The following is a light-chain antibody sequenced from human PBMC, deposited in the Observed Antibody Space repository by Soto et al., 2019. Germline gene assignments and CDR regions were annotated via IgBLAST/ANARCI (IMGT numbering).Light chain of an antibody. Sequence: IVMTQSPDSLAESLGERATINCKSSQSVLYTSNNRNYLAWYQQKPGQPPKLLIYWASTRESGVPDRFSSSGSGTDFTLTISSLQAEDVAVYYCQQYHSTPWTFGQGTKVDIK. J-gene: IGKJ1*01. CDR1: QSVLYTSNNRNY. CDR2: WAS. CDR3: QQYHSTPWT. V-gene: IGKV4-1*01.